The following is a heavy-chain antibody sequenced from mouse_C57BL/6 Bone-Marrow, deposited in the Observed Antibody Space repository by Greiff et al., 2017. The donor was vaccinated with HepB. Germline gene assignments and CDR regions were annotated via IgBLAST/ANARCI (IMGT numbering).Heavy chain of an antibody. CDR1: GFTFSDAW. D-gene: IGHD1-1*01. CDR2: IRNKANNHAT. CDR3: TNHYYCSSPFAY. V-gene: IGHV6-6*01. Sequence: DVMLVESGGGLVQPGGSMKLSCAASGFTFSDAWMDWVRQSPEKGLEWVAEIRNKANNHATYYDASVKGRFTISSDDSKSSVYLQMNSLRAEDTGIYYCTNHYYCSSPFAYWGQGTLVTVSA. J-gene: IGHJ3*01.